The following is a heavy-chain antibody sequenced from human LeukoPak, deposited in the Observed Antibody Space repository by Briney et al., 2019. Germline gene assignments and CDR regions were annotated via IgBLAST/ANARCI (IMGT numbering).Heavy chain of an antibody. Sequence: SQTLSLTCVLSGDSVSSNSAAWNWIRQSPSRGLEWLGRTYYQSKWYNDYAVSVKSRITINPETSKNQFSLQLNSVTPEDTAVYYCARGRYISSWYYFDYWGQGTLVTVSS. J-gene: IGHJ4*02. V-gene: IGHV6-1*01. CDR3: ARGRYISSWYYFDY. CDR1: GDSVSSNSAA. D-gene: IGHD6-13*01. CDR2: TYYQSKWYN.